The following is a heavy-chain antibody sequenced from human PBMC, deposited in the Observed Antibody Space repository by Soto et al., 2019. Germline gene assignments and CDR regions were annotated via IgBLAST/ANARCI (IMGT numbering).Heavy chain of an antibody. D-gene: IGHD6-13*01. CDR1: GGSISSSNW. CDR2: IYHSGST. J-gene: IGHJ6*02. V-gene: IGHV4-4*02. Sequence: PSDTLSLTCAVSGGSISSSNWWSWVRQPPGKGPEWIGEIYHSGSTKYNPSLKSRVTISVDKSKNQFSLKLSSVTAADTAVYYCARFTGYDSSSWAHYYYYGMDVWGQGTTVTVSS. CDR3: ARFTGYDSSSWAHYYYYGMDV.